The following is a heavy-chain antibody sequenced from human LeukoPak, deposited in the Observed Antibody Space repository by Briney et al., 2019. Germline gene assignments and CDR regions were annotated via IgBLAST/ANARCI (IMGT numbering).Heavy chain of an antibody. CDR2: IYYSGST. J-gene: IGHJ3*02. V-gene: IGHV4-59*01. D-gene: IGHD2-2*02. CDR3: ARLRSLGYCSSTSCYNAFDI. Sequence: SESLSLTCTDPGGSISSYYWSWIRQRPREGLEWIGYIYYSGSTNYNPSLKSRVTISVDTSKNQFSLKLSSVTAADTAVYYCARLRSLGYCSSTSCYNAFDIWGQGTMVTVSS. CDR1: GGSISSYY.